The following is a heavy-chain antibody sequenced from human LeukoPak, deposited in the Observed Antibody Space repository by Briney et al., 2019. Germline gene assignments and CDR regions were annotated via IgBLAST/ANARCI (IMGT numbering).Heavy chain of an antibody. Sequence: ASVKVSCKTSGYTFTNYYIHWVRQAPGQGLEWMGRIDPNTGGTKSAKNFQGRVTMTRDTSISTAYMALSGLRSDDTAVYYCASLYDIVGTTVDYWGQGTLVAVSS. CDR3: ASLYDIVGTTVDY. J-gene: IGHJ4*02. CDR1: GYTFTNYY. D-gene: IGHD1-26*01. V-gene: IGHV1-2*06. CDR2: IDPNTGGT.